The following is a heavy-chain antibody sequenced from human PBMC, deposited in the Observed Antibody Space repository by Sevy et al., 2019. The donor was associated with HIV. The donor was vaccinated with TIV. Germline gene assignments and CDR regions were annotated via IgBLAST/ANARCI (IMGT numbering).Heavy chain of an antibody. J-gene: IGHJ4*02. CDR3: AREGCTKPHDY. CDR2: LSFGCGEI. CDR1: GFTFSKYS. V-gene: IGHV3-23*01. D-gene: IGHD2-8*01. Sequence: LSLTCAASGFTFSKYSMSWVRQPPGKGLDWFSTLSFGCGEINYADSVKGRFTISRDNSKSSVYLQMNNLRPEDTAVYYCAREGCTKPHDYWGQGTLVTVSS.